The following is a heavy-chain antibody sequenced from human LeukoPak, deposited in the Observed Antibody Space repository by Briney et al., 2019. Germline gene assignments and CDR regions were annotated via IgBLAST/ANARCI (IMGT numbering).Heavy chain of an antibody. D-gene: IGHD3-16*01. Sequence: SETLSLTCAVYGGALSGYYWSWIRQPPGKGLEWIGEINHRGGTNYNPSLKSRVSISVDTSKNQFSLKLSSVTAADTAVYYCAREIISARGSSDSWGQGTLVTVSS. J-gene: IGHJ4*02. CDR1: GGALSGYY. V-gene: IGHV4-34*01. CDR2: INHRGGT. CDR3: AREIISARGSSDS.